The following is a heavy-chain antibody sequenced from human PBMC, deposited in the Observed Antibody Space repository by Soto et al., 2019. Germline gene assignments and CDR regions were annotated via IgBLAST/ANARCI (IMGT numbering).Heavy chain of an antibody. D-gene: IGHD2-2*01. V-gene: IGHV3-33*01. CDR1: GFTFSSYG. CDR2: IWYDGSNK. Sequence: GGSLRLSCAASGFTFSSYGMHWVRQAPGKGLEWVAVIWYDGSNKYYADSVKGRFTISRDNSKNTLYLQMNSLRAEDTAVYYCARDVVPAAMGGYYFDYWGQGTLVTVSS. J-gene: IGHJ4*02. CDR3: ARDVVPAAMGGYYFDY.